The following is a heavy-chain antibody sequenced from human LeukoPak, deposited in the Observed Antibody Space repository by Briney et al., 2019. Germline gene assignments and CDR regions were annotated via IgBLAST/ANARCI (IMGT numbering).Heavy chain of an antibody. J-gene: IGHJ5*02. CDR2: MNPNSGNT. D-gene: IGHD1-14*01. Sequence: ASVKVSCKASGYTFTSYDINWVRQATGQGLEWMGWMNPNSGNTGYAQKFQDRVTMTRNTSIGTAYMELNSLRSEDTAVYYCAKEVLPSYNWFDPWGQGTLVTVSS. CDR3: AKEVLPSYNWFDP. CDR1: GYTFTSYD. V-gene: IGHV1-8*01.